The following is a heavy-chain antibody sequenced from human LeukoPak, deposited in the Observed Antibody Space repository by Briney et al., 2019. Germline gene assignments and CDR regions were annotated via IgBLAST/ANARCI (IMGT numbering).Heavy chain of an antibody. J-gene: IGHJ4*02. CDR2: ISYDGSNK. CDR1: GFTFSSYA. V-gene: IGHV3-30-3*01. D-gene: IGHD2-15*01. Sequence: GRSLRLSCAASGFTFSSYAMHWVRQAPGKGLEWVAVISYDGSNKYYADSVKGRFTISRDNSKNTLYLQMNSLRAEDTAMYYCAKPAYCSGGSCYEYYFDYWGQGTLVTDSS. CDR3: AKPAYCSGGSCYEYYFDY.